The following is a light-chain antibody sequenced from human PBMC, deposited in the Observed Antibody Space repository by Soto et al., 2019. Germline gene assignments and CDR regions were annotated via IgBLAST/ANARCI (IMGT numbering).Light chain of an antibody. CDR3: QQYGDSPQT. J-gene: IGKJ1*01. CDR1: QSVSSSS. CDR2: DSS. V-gene: IGKV3-20*01. Sequence: EIVLAQSPGTLSLSPGDRATLSCRASQSVSSSSLAWYQRKPGQAPRLLIYDSSNRATGIPDRFSGSGSGTDFTLTISRLEPEDFAVYFCQQYGDSPQTFGQGTKVDIK.